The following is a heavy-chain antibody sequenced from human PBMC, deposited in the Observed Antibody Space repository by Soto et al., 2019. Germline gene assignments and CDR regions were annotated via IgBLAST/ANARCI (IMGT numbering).Heavy chain of an antibody. CDR2: IDPTDSFT. Sequence: GESLKISCKASGYKFTTFWLNWVRQTPGKGLEWLGRIDPTDSFTNYSPPFEGHVTISVDRSISTAYLQWNSLQASDTAIYYCARPASGGSRDAFDVWGQGTTVTLSS. CDR3: ARPASGGSRDAFDV. V-gene: IGHV5-10-1*01. CDR1: GYKFTTFW. J-gene: IGHJ3*01. D-gene: IGHD2-15*01.